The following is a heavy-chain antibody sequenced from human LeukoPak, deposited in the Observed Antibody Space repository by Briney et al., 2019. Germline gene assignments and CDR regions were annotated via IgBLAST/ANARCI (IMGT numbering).Heavy chain of an antibody. CDR3: AKVVAGDLISAFDI. V-gene: IGHV3-48*04. D-gene: IGHD4-17*01. J-gene: IGHJ3*02. Sequence: GGSLRLSCAASGFTFSSYSMNWVRQAPGKGLEWVSYISSSSSTIYYADSVKGRFTISRDNAKNSLYLQMNSLRAEDTAVYYCAKVVAGDLISAFDIWGQGTMVTVSS. CDR2: ISSSSSTI. CDR1: GFTFSSYS.